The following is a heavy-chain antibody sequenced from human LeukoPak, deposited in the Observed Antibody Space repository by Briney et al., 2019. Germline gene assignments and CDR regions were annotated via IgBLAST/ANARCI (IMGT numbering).Heavy chain of an antibody. Sequence: GGSLRLSCAASGFTFSSYEMNWVRQAPGKGLEWVSSISSSGNYIYYADSMKGRFTISRDNAKNSLYLQMNSLRAEDTAVYYCAELGITMIGGVWGKGTTVTISS. CDR1: GFTFSSYE. CDR3: AELGITMIGGV. CDR2: ISSSGNYI. V-gene: IGHV3-21*01. J-gene: IGHJ6*04. D-gene: IGHD3-10*02.